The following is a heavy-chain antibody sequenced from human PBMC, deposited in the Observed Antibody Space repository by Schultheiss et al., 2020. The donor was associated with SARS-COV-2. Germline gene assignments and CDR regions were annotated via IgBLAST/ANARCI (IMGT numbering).Heavy chain of an antibody. D-gene: IGHD2-15*01. Sequence: GGSLRLSCKGSGYSFTSYWIGWVRQMPGKGLEWMGIIYPGDSETRYSPSFQGLVTISADKSITTAYLQWSSLEASDTAIYYCTRGGEGGSTGRYNWFDPWGQGTLVTVSS. CDR1: GYSFTSYW. CDR2: IYPGDSET. CDR3: TRGGEGGSTGRYNWFDP. V-gene: IGHV5-51*01. J-gene: IGHJ5*02.